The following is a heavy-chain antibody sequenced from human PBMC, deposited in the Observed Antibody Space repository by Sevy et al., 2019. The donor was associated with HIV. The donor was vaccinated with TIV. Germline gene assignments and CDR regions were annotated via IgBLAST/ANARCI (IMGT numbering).Heavy chain of an antibody. CDR3: ARSPPVVVVPGAPSWFDP. V-gene: IGHV4-34*01. CDR2: INESGIT. J-gene: IGHJ5*02. D-gene: IGHD2-2*01. Sequence: SETLSLTCAVHDGSFSGYYWNWIRQLPGKGLEWIGEINESGITYYNPSLKSRVTISVDTSKKQFSLKLNSVTAVDSSVYFCARSPPVVVVPGAPSWFDPWGQGPWSPSPQ. CDR1: DGSFSGYY.